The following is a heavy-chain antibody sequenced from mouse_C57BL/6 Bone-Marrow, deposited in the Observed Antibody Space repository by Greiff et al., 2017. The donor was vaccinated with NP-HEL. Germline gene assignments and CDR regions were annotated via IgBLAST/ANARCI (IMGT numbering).Heavy chain of an antibody. J-gene: IGHJ1*03. CDR1: GFTFSSYA. V-gene: IGHV5-4*01. D-gene: IGHD2-4*01. Sequence: EVQLVESGGGLVKPGGSLKLSCAASGFTFSSYAMSWVRQTPEKRLEWVATISDGGSYTYYPDNVKGRFTISRDNAKNNLYLQMSHLKSEDTAMYYCARVYDYEDFDVWGTGTTVTVSS. CDR2: ISDGGSYT. CDR3: ARVYDYEDFDV.